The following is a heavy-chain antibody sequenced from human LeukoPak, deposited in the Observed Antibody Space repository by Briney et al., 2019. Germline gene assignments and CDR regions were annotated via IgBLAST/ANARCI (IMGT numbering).Heavy chain of an antibody. Sequence: GGSLRLSCAASGFTFSDYYMSWIRQAPGKGLEWLSYISTGGSSIYYADSVKGRFTVSRDNAKNSLFLQMNSLRVEDTALYYCARGLTDSYFYGMDVWGQGTTVTVS. J-gene: IGHJ6*02. CDR1: GFTFSDYY. CDR2: ISTGGSSI. V-gene: IGHV3-11*01. CDR3: ARGLTDSYFYGMDV. D-gene: IGHD2-21*02.